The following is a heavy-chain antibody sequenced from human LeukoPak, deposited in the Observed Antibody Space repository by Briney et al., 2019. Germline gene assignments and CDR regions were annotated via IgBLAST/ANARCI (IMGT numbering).Heavy chain of an antibody. CDR2: ISSSGSTI. CDR1: GFTFDSYT. J-gene: IGHJ4*02. D-gene: IGHD6-19*01. CDR3: ARMYSSGWLNY. V-gene: IGHV3-11*01. Sequence: GGSLRLSCAASGFTFDSYTMSWIRQAPGKGLEWVSYISSSGSTIYYADSVKGRFTISRDNAKNSLYLQMNSLRAEDTAVYYCARMYSSGWLNYWGQGTLVTVSS.